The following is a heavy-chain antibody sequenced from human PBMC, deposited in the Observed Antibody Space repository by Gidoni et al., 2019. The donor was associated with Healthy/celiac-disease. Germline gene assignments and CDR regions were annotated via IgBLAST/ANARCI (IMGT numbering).Heavy chain of an antibody. Sequence: QVQLQESGPGLAKPSATLSLTCTVSGGSISSYYWSWIRQPPGKGLEWIGYIYYSGSTNYNPALKSRVTISVDTSKNQFSLKLSSVTAADTAVYYWARGTTVTPRYAFDIWGQGTMVTVSS. CDR2: IYYSGST. J-gene: IGHJ3*02. CDR3: ARGTTVTPRYAFDI. V-gene: IGHV4-59*01. CDR1: GGSISSYY. D-gene: IGHD4-17*01.